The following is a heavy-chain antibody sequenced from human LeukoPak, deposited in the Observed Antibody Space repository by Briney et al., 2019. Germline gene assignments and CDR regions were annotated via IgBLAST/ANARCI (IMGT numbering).Heavy chain of an antibody. CDR2: IKRKNDLGTT. D-gene: IGHD1-7*01. CDR3: TAENFLYAFDI. V-gene: IGHV3-15*01. Sequence: GGSLRLSCEASGFTFSDYEMNWVRQAPGKGLEWVGRIKRKNDLGTTDYAAPVKARFTISRNDSKNALYLQMNSLKTEDTAVYYCTAENFLYAFDIWGQGTMVTVSS. J-gene: IGHJ3*02. CDR1: GFTFSDYE.